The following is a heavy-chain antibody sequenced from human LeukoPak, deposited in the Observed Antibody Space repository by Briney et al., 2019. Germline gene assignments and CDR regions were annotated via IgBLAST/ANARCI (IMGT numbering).Heavy chain of an antibody. Sequence: GGSLRLSCAASGFTFSSYWMHWVRQAPGKGLVWVSRINSDGSSTSYADSVKGRFTISRENAKNSLYLQMNSLGAGDTAVYYCAKASGCNGGSCNLHLGYYYGMDVWGQGTTVTVSS. V-gene: IGHV3-74*01. CDR3: AKASGCNGGSCNLHLGYYYGMDV. CDR1: GFTFSSYW. D-gene: IGHD2-15*01. J-gene: IGHJ6*02. CDR2: INSDGSST.